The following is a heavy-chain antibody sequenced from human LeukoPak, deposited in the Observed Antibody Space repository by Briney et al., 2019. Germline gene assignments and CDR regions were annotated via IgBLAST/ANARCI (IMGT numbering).Heavy chain of an antibody. Sequence: GGSLRLSCAASGFTFSSYAMSWVRQAPGKGLEWVSAISGSGGSTYYADSVKGRFTISRDNSKNTLYLQMNSLRAEDTAVYYCAKSIITMIVVVSPFDYWGQGTLVTVSS. V-gene: IGHV3-23*01. J-gene: IGHJ4*02. CDR3: AKSIITMIVVVSPFDY. CDR2: ISGSGGST. D-gene: IGHD3-22*01. CDR1: GFTFSSYA.